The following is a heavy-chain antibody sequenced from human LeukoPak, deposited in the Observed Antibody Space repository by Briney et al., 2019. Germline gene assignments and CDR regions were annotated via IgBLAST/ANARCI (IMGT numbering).Heavy chain of an antibody. V-gene: IGHV3-33*01. Sequence: PGRSLRLSCAASGFTFSSYCMHWVRQAPGKGLEWVAVIWYDGRNKNYADSVKGRFTISRDNSKNTLYLQMSSLRAEDTAVYYCARVFATSPRAVGVMPPYYYGMDVWGQGTTVTVSS. CDR3: ARVFATSPRAVGVMPPYYYGMDV. J-gene: IGHJ6*02. D-gene: IGHD3-16*01. CDR2: IWYDGRNK. CDR1: GFTFSSYC.